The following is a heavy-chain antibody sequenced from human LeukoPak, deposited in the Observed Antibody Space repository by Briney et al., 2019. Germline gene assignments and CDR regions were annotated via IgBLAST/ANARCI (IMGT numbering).Heavy chain of an antibody. V-gene: IGHV1-69*13. J-gene: IGHJ3*02. CDR1: GGTFSSYA. CDR3: ARASTDIVVVPAQRNDAFDI. CDR2: IIPIFGTA. Sequence: ASVKVSCKASGGTFSSYAISWVRQAPGQGLEWMGGIIPIFGTANYAQKFQGRVTITADESTSTACMELSSLRSEDTAVYYCARASTDIVVVPAQRNDAFDIWGQGTMVTVSS. D-gene: IGHD2-2*01.